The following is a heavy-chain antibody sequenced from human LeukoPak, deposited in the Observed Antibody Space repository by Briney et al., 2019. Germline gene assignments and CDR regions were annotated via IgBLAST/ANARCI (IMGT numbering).Heavy chain of an antibody. V-gene: IGHV3-30*03. J-gene: IGHJ6*03. CDR1: GFTFSSYG. D-gene: IGHD1-26*01. CDR3: ARADDIPPRGSYHKAPTYYYYYMDV. Sequence: GGSLRLSCAASGFTFSSYGMHWVRQAPGKGLEWVAVISYDGSNKYYADSVKGRFTISRDNSKNTLYLQMNSLRAEDTAVYYCARADDIPPRGSYHKAPTYYYYYMDVWGKGTTVTVSS. CDR2: ISYDGSNK.